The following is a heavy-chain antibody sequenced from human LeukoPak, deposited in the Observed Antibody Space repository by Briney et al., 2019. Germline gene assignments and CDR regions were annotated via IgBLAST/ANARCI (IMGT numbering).Heavy chain of an antibody. CDR3: ARGPKGDAFDI. V-gene: IGHV1-69*05. CDR2: IIPTFGTA. Sequence: ASVKVSCKASGGTFSSYAISWVRQAPGQGLEWMGRIIPTFGTANYAQKFQGRVTITTDESTSTAYMELSSLRSEDTAVYYCARGPKGDAFDIWGQGTMVTVSS. J-gene: IGHJ3*02. CDR1: GGTFSSYA.